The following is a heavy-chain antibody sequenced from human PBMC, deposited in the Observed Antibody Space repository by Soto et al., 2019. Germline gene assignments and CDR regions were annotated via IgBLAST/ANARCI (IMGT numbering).Heavy chain of an antibody. J-gene: IGHJ4*01. CDR2: ISGSAGST. Sequence: GGSLRLSCAAPGFTFSSYAMSWVRQAPGKGLEWVSTISGSAGSTYYADSVKGRFTVSRDNSKNTLYLQMNSLRAEDTAVYYFLTGLRFYFCNSVGYFGLYNRGQRALVTVSS. CDR3: LTGLRFYFCNSVGYFGLYN. V-gene: IGHV3-23*01. CDR1: GFTFSSYA. D-gene: IGHD3-22*01.